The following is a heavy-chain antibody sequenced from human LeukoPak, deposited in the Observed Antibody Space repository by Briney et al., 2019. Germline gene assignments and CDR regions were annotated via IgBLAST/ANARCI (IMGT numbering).Heavy chain of an antibody. J-gene: IGHJ4*02. V-gene: IGHV3-23*01. D-gene: IGHD6-13*01. CDR3: ARDASSWYY. CDR2: ISGSGGST. CDR1: GFTFRIYA. Sequence: GGSLRLSCAGSGFTFRIYAMSWVRQAPGKGLEWVSAISGSGGSTYYADSVKGRFTISRDNSKNTLYLQMNSLRVEDTAIYYCARDASSWYYWGQGTLVTVSS.